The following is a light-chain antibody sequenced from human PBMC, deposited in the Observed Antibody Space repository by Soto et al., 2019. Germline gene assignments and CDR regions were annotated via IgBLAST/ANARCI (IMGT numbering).Light chain of an antibody. V-gene: IGKV3-11*01. Sequence: EIVLTQSPASLSLSPGERATLSCRASPSVTNFLAWYQQKPGQAPRLLIYDASNRATGIPARFSGGGSGTDFTLTIDNLEPEDFAIYYCQQRGNWPPITFGQGTRLEIK. CDR3: QQRGNWPPIT. J-gene: IGKJ5*01. CDR2: DAS. CDR1: PSVTNF.